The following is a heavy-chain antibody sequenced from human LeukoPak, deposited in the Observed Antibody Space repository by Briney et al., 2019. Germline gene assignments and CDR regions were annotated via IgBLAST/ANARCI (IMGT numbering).Heavy chain of an antibody. CDR3: ARGFRSGFDWAAGY. CDR1: GGTFSSYA. D-gene: IGHD5-12*01. J-gene: IGHJ4*02. Sequence: ASVKVSCKASGGTFSSYAINWIRQAPGQGLEWMGGIIPIFGTANYTQKFQGRVTITADESTSTAYMELSSLRSEDTAVYYCARGFRSGFDWAAGYWGQGTLVTVSS. V-gene: IGHV1-69*13. CDR2: IIPIFGTA.